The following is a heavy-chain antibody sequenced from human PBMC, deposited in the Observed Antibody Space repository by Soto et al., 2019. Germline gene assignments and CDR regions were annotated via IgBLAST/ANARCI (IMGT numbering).Heavy chain of an antibody. Sequence: EVQLVESGGGLVQPGGSLRLSCAASGFTFSSYSMNWVRQAPGKGLEWVSYISSSSSTIYYADSVKGRFTISRDNAKNSLYLQMNSLRAEDMAVYYCARIGRLRWGDYWGQGTLVTVSS. D-gene: IGHD4-17*01. J-gene: IGHJ4*02. V-gene: IGHV3-48*01. CDR2: ISSSSSTI. CDR3: ARIGRLRWGDY. CDR1: GFTFSSYS.